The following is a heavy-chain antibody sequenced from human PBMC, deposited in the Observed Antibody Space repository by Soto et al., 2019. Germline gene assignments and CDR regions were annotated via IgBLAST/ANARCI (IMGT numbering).Heavy chain of an antibody. Sequence: GASVKVSCKASGYTFTGYYMHWVRQAPGQGLEWMGWINPNSGGTNYAQKFQGWVTMTRDTSISTAYMELSRLRSDDTAVYYCAICSGGSCPREPKGAIQFDYWGQGTLVTVSS. CDR2: INPNSGGT. V-gene: IGHV1-2*04. CDR3: AICSGGSCPREPKGAIQFDY. CDR1: GYTFTGYY. D-gene: IGHD2-15*01. J-gene: IGHJ4*02.